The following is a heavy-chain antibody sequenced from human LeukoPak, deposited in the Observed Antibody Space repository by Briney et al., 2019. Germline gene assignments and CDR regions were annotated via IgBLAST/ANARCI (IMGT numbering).Heavy chain of an antibody. CDR1: GFTFSDYW. Sequence: GGSLRLSCAASGFTFSDYWMNWVRQAPGKGLEWVANMKEDGSEKYCVDCVKGRFTISRDNAKNSLYLQMNSLRVEDTAVYYCARGPNYGSRSDYFDYRGQGTLVTVSS. CDR2: MKEDGSEK. J-gene: IGHJ4*02. D-gene: IGHD3-10*01. V-gene: IGHV3-7*03. CDR3: ARGPNYGSRSDYFDY.